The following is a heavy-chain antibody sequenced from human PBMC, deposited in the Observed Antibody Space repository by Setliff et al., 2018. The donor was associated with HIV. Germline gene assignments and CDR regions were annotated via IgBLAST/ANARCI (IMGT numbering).Heavy chain of an antibody. V-gene: IGHV3-7*05. CDR1: GFTFSSYW. J-gene: IGHJ4*02. Sequence: PGGSLRLSCAASGFTFSSYWMSWVRQAPGKGLEWVANIKQDGSEKYYVDSVKGRFTISRDNAKNSLYLQMNSLRAEDTAVYYCASHFGYCSSTSCEGYWGQGTLVTVSS. CDR2: IKQDGSEK. CDR3: ASHFGYCSSTSCEGY. D-gene: IGHD2-2*01.